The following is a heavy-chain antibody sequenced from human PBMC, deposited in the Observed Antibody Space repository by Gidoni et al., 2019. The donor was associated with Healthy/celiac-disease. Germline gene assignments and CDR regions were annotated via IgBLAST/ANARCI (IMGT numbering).Heavy chain of an antibody. J-gene: IGHJ6*02. Sequence: QVQLQESGPGLVKPSETLSLTCTVSGDSVSSVSYYWRWIRQPPGKGLEWIGYIYYSGSTNYNPSLKSRVTISVDTSKNQFSLKLSSVTAADTAVYYCAALVGATAQADYYYYYGMDVWGQGTTVTVSS. CDR2: IYYSGST. D-gene: IGHD1-26*01. CDR3: AALVGATAQADYYYYYGMDV. CDR1: GDSVSSVSYY. V-gene: IGHV4-61*01.